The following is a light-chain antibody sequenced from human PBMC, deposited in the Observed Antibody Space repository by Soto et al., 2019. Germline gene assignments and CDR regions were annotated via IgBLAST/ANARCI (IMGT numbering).Light chain of an antibody. V-gene: IGLV2-14*01. J-gene: IGLJ3*02. CDR3: TSYTSSSTLHVL. CDR1: SSDVGGYNY. CDR2: EVT. Sequence: ALTQPASVSGSPGQSITISCTGTSSDVGGYNYVSWFQQHPGKAPKLLIYEVTNRPSGVSNRFSGSKSGNTASLTISGLQAEDEADYYCTSYTSSSTLHVLFGGGTKVTVL.